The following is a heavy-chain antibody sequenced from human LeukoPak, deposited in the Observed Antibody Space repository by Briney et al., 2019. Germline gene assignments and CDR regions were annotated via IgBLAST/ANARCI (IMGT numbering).Heavy chain of an antibody. CDR3: TRETYYCDN. CDR2: ISPDGSST. V-gene: IGHV3-74*01. Sequence: GGSLRLSCAASGFSFSSYWMHWVRQAPGRGLVWVSHISPDGSSTSYADSVKGRFTISRDNAKNTLFLQMNSLRAEDTAEYYCTRETYYCDNWGPGTLVTVSS. CDR1: GFSFSSYW. J-gene: IGHJ4*02. D-gene: IGHD2-21*01.